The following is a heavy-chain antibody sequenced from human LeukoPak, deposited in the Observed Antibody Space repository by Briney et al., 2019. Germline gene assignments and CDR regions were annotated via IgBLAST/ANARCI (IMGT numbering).Heavy chain of an antibody. D-gene: IGHD3-3*01. CDR3: ARDHTIPDYYFDY. CDR2: ISSSSSTI. CDR1: GFTFSSYS. J-gene: IGHJ4*02. V-gene: IGHV3-48*01. Sequence: PGGSLRLSCAASGFTFSSYSMNWVRQAPGKGLEWVSYISSSSSTIYYADSVKGRFTISRDNAKNSLYLQMNSLRAEDTAVYYCARDHTIPDYYFDYWGQGTLVTVSS.